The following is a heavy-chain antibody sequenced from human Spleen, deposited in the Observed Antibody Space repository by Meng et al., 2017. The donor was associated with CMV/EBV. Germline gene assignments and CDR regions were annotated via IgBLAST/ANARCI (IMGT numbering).Heavy chain of an antibody. CDR1: GFTFSYYP. D-gene: IGHD2-8*01. Sequence: GESLKISCAASGFTFSYYPMHWVRQAPGKGLEWVAFISYHGSDTYHADSVKGRFTISRDNSKNTLYLQMNSLRDEDTAMYYCAKDYREGWALGYCTTGVCYKDYWGQGTLVTVSS. CDR2: ISYHGSDT. V-gene: IGHV3-30*04. J-gene: IGHJ4*02. CDR3: AKDYREGWALGYCTTGVCYKDY.